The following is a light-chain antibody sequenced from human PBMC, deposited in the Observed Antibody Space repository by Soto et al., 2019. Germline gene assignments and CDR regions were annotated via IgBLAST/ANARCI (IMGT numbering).Light chain of an antibody. CDR2: DAS. V-gene: IGKV1-5*01. Sequence: DIQMTQSPSTLSATAGDRVTITFRASQSISSWLAWYQHKPGKAPKLLIYDASNLDSGVPSRFSGSGSGTEFSLTISNLQPDDFATYYCQQYDTYWTFGQGAKVAIK. CDR3: QQYDTYWT. J-gene: IGKJ1*01. CDR1: QSISSW.